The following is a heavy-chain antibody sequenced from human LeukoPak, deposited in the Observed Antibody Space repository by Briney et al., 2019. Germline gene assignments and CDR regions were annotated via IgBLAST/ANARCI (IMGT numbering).Heavy chain of an antibody. J-gene: IGHJ4*02. V-gene: IGHV3-23*01. CDR3: ATYRQVLLPFES. Sequence: GGSLRLSCAASGFTFSSYSMNWVRQAPGKGLEWVSAISGSGGSTYYADSVKGRFTISRDNSKNTLYLQMNSLRAEDTAVYYCATYRQVLLPFESWGQGTLVTVSS. CDR2: ISGSGGST. CDR1: GFTFSSYS. D-gene: IGHD2-8*02.